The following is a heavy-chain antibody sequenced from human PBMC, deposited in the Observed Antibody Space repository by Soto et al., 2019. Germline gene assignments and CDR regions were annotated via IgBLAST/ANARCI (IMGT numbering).Heavy chain of an antibody. Sequence: LSLTCTVSGGSISSYYWSWIRQPAGKGLEWIGRIYTSGSTNYNPSLKSRVTMSVDTSKNQFSLKLSSVTAADTAVYYCARDSLLYYYDSSGYYSQAYYYGMDVGGQGTTVTVSS. J-gene: IGHJ6*02. CDR2: IYTSGST. V-gene: IGHV4-4*07. CDR1: GGSISSYY. D-gene: IGHD3-22*01. CDR3: ARDSLLYYYDSSGYYSQAYYYGMDV.